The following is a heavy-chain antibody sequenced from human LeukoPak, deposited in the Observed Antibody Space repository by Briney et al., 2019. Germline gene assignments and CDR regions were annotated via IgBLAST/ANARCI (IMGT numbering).Heavy chain of an antibody. CDR2: INSDGRST. V-gene: IGHV3-74*01. Sequence: GGSLRLSCAASGFTFSSYWMHWVRQAPGKGLVWVSRINSDGRSTSSADSVKGRFTISRNNAKNTLYLQMNSLRTEDTAVYYCARDQLYCTGGICYFDYWGQGTLVTVSS. D-gene: IGHD2-8*02. CDR3: ARDQLYCTGGICYFDY. CDR1: GFTFSSYW. J-gene: IGHJ4*02.